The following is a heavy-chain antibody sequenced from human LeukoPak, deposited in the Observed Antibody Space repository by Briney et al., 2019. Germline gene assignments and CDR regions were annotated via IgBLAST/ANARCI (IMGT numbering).Heavy chain of an antibody. CDR3: ARDFGSEGYTSGWHAFDL. CDR2: ISSSGSII. V-gene: IGHV3-48*03. D-gene: IGHD6-19*01. CDR1: GFTFSSYE. J-gene: IGHJ2*01. Sequence: GGSPRLSCAASGFTFSSYEMNWVRQAPGKGLEWVSYISSSGSIIYYADSVKGRFTISRDNAKNSLYLQMDSLRTEDTAVYYCARDFGSEGYTSGWHAFDLWGRGTLVTVSS.